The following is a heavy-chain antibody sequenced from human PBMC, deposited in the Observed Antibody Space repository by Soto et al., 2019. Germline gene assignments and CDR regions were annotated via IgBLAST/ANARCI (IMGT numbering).Heavy chain of an antibody. CDR3: AKVPYGDYLYYFDY. D-gene: IGHD4-17*01. Sequence: GGSLRLSCVASGFTFSSYAMSWVLQAPGKGLEWVSAISGSGGSTYYADSVKGRFTISRDNSKNTLYLQMNSLRAEDTAVYYCAKVPYGDYLYYFDYWGQGTTVTVSS. CDR2: ISGSGGST. V-gene: IGHV3-23*01. CDR1: GFTFSSYA. J-gene: IGHJ4*03.